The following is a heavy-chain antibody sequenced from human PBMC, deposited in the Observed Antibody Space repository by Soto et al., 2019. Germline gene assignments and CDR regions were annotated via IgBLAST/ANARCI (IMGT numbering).Heavy chain of an antibody. V-gene: IGHV4-59*08. CDR3: ASRPAYYYYGMDV. CDR2: IYYSGST. Sequence: PSETLSLTCTVSGGSISSYYWSWIRQPPGKGLEWIGYIYYSGSTYYNPSLKSRVTISVDTSKNQFSLKLSSVTAADTAVYYCASRPAYYYYGMDVWGQGTTVTVSS. CDR1: GGSISSYY. J-gene: IGHJ6*02.